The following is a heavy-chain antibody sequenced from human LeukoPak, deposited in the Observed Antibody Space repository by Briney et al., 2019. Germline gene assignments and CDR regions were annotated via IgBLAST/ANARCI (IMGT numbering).Heavy chain of an antibody. V-gene: IGHV3-23*01. CDR2: ISGSGGST. CDR3: AKDNRGTIVVVTPYYFDY. CDR1: GFTFSTYA. J-gene: IGHJ4*02. D-gene: IGHD3-22*01. Sequence: GGSLRLSCAASGFTFSTYAMSWVRQAPGKGLEWVSDISGSGGSTYYADSVKGRFTISRDNSKNTLYLQMNSLRAEDTAIYYCAKDNRGTIVVVTPYYFDYWGQGTLVTVSS.